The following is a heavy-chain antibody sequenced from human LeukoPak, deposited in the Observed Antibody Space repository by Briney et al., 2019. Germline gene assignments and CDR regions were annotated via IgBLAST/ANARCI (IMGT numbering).Heavy chain of an antibody. V-gene: IGHV1-2*02. D-gene: IGHD2-21*01. Sequence: ASVKVSCKTSGYSFTDYYMHWVRQAPGQGLEWMGWINPNSGGTSAAQKFQGRVTITRDTSITTVYMEVSWLTSDDTAIYYCARADRLHGGPYLIGPWGQGTLVTVSS. CDR1: GYSFTDYY. J-gene: IGHJ5*02. CDR3: ARADRLHGGPYLIGP. CDR2: INPNSGGT.